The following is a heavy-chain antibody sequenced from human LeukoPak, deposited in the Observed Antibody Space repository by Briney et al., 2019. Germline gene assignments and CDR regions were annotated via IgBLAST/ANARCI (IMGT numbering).Heavy chain of an antibody. D-gene: IGHD1-1*01. CDR3: AKDQGYNWKDDALDI. Sequence: SGGSLRLSCAASGFTFNTYGFHWVRQAPGKGLEWVTFIRYDESNKYYADSVKGRFTISRDNSKNTVFLQMSSLRAEDTAVYYCAKDQGYNWKDDALDIWGQGTMVTVSS. J-gene: IGHJ3*02. V-gene: IGHV3-30*02. CDR2: IRYDESNK. CDR1: GFTFNTYG.